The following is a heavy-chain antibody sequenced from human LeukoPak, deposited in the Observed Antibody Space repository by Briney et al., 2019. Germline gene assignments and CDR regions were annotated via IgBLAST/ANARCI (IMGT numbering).Heavy chain of an antibody. CDR2: VNHSGST. Sequence: PSETLSLTCAVYGGSFSGYYWSWIRQPPGKGLEWIGEVNHSGSTNYNPSLKSRVTISVDTSKNQFSLKLSSVTAADTAVYHCARGLLHCGGDCYYFFDYWGQGTLVTVSS. CDR1: GGSFSGYY. D-gene: IGHD2-21*02. J-gene: IGHJ4*02. V-gene: IGHV4-34*01. CDR3: ARGLLHCGGDCYYFFDY.